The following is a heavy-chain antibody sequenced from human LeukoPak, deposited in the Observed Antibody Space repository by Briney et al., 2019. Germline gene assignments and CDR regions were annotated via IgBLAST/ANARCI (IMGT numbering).Heavy chain of an antibody. CDR3: AKYAPPTTVVTRYFDY. V-gene: IGHV3-23*01. CDR2: ISGSGGTP. CDR1: GFTFSSIA. Sequence: GGSLRLSCAASGFTFSSIAMSWVRQAPGKGLEWVSTISGSGGTPYYADSVRGRFTISGDNSKNTLYLQMNSLRVEDTAVYYCAKYAPPTTVVTRYFDYWGQGTLVTVS. D-gene: IGHD4-11*01. J-gene: IGHJ4*02.